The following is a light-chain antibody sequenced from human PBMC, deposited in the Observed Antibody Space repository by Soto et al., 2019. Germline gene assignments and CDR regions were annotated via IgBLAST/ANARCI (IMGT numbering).Light chain of an antibody. Sequence: DIQLTQFPSTLSASVGDRVTITCRARQSISIWLAWYQQKPGKAPKLLIYDASILASGVPSRFRGSGSGTEFTLTISSLQPDDFATYYCQQYMSYSFGQGTKVDI. CDR3: QQYMSYS. V-gene: IGKV1-5*01. CDR2: DAS. CDR1: QSISIW. J-gene: IGKJ1*01.